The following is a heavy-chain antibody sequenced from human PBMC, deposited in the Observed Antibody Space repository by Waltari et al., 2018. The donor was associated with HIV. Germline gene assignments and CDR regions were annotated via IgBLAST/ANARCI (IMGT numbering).Heavy chain of an antibody. D-gene: IGHD3-22*01. CDR1: GYTFTSYG. CDR2: ISAHTGNT. Sequence: VQLVPSGAEAKKPGASVKVSCKASGYTFTSYGIGWVGQAPGQGLEWMGWISAHTGNTKYEQKFQGGVTLTTDTSTSTAYMELRSLRSDDTAVYYCARGWHYYDTSGYYSYFDYWGQGTLVTVSS. V-gene: IGHV1-18*01. J-gene: IGHJ4*02. CDR3: ARGWHYYDTSGYYSYFDY.